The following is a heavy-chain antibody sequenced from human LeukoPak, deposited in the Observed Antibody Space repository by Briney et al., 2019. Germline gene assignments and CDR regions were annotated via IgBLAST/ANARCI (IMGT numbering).Heavy chain of an antibody. CDR3: ARDFAVAMGSWFDP. J-gene: IGHJ5*02. CDR1: GGSISSSSYY. Sequence: SETLSLTCTVSGGSISSSSYYWGWIRQPPGKGLEWIGSIYYSGSTFYNPSLKSRVTLSVDTSKNQFSLKVSSVTAADTAVYYCARDFAVAMGSWFDPWGQGTLVTVSS. CDR2: IYYSGST. D-gene: IGHD6-19*01. V-gene: IGHV4-39*07.